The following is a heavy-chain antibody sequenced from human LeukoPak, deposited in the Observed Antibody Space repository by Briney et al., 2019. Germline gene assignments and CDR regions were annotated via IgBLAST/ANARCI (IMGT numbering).Heavy chain of an antibody. J-gene: IGHJ5*02. Sequence: PGGSLRLSCAASGFTFSSYAMSWVRQAPGKGLEWVSAISGSGGSTYYADSVKGRFTISRDNSKNTLYLQMNSLSTDDTAVYYCAKVEEGWFDPWGQGTLVTVSS. CDR2: ISGSGGST. CDR3: AKVEEGWFDP. CDR1: GFTFSSYA. V-gene: IGHV3-23*01.